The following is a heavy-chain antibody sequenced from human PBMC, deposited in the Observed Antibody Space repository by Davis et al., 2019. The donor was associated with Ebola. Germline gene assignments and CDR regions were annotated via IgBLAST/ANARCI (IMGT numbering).Heavy chain of an antibody. CDR3: ARGSRESHGDYYYGMDV. J-gene: IGHJ6*02. Sequence: AASVKVSCKASGYTFTSYGISWVRQAPGQGLEWMGWISAYNGNTNYAQKLQGRVTMTRDTSTSTVYMELSSLRSEDTAVYYCARGSRESHGDYYYGMDVWGQGTTVTVSS. CDR2: ISAYNGNT. V-gene: IGHV1-18*01. CDR1: GYTFTSYG. D-gene: IGHD3-10*01.